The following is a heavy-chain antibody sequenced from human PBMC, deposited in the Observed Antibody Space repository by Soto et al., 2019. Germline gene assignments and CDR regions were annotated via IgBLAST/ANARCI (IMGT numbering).Heavy chain of an antibody. D-gene: IGHD3-3*01. Sequence: SVKVSCKASGGTFSSYTISWVRQAPGQGLEWMGRIIPILGIANYAQKFQGRVTITRDKSTSTAYMELSSLRSEDTAVYYCASGPHYDRYYYYMDVRGKGTTVTVSS. V-gene: IGHV1-69*02. CDR3: ASGPHYDRYYYYMDV. CDR1: GGTFSSYT. J-gene: IGHJ6*03. CDR2: IIPILGIA.